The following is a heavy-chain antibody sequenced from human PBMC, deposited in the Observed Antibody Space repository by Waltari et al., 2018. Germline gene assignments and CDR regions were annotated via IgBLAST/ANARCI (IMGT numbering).Heavy chain of an antibody. D-gene: IGHD6-13*01. CDR3: ARDAKQQLVHDAFDI. CDR2: IYTSGGT. V-gene: IGHV4-61*02. Sequence: QVQLQASGPGLVKPSQTLSLTCTVSGGSISSGSYYWSWIRQPAGKGVSWIGSIYTSGGTNYNPSLKSRVTISVDTSKNQCSLKLSSVTAADTAVYYCARDAKQQLVHDAFDIWGQGKMVTVSS. CDR1: GGSISSGSYY. J-gene: IGHJ3*02.